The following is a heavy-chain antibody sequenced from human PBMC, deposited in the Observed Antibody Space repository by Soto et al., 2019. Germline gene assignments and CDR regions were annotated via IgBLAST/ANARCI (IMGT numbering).Heavy chain of an antibody. V-gene: IGHV4-38-2*01. Sequence: PSETLSLTCAVSGYSISSGYYWGWIRQPPGKGLEWIGSIYHSGSTYYNPSLKSRVTISVDTSKNQFSLKLSSVTAADTAVYYCARGADVLRFLEWLPTSQYYFDYWGQGTLVTVSS. J-gene: IGHJ4*02. CDR2: IYHSGST. CDR3: ARGADVLRFLEWLPTSQYYFDY. D-gene: IGHD3-3*01. CDR1: GYSISSGYY.